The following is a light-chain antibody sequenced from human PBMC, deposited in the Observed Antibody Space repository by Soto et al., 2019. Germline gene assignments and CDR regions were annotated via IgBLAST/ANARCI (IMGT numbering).Light chain of an antibody. V-gene: IGKV3-15*01. CDR3: QQSNNWPYT. Sequence: EIVMTQSPATLSVSPGERVTLSCRASQSVSDNLAWYQQKPGQAPRLLIYGASTRATTTPARFSGSGSGTEFNLTISSLQSEDFAAYFCQQSNNWPYTFGQGTKLDIK. CDR1: QSVSDN. CDR2: GAS. J-gene: IGKJ2*01.